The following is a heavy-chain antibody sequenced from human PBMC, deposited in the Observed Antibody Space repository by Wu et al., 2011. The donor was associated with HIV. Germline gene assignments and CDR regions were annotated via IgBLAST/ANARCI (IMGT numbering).Heavy chain of an antibody. CDR1: GGIFSTYA. V-gene: IGHV1-69*14. J-gene: IGHJ4*02. Sequence: QVQLVQSGAEVKKPGSSVKVSCKASGGIFSTYAISWVRQAPGQGLEWMGRIIPIFGPANYAQKFQGRVTITADKSTSTAYIELSSLRSEDTAVYYCARGSTYYYDSSAYDTLDYWGQGTLVTVSS. D-gene: IGHD3-22*01. CDR3: ARGSTYYYDSSAYDTLDY. CDR2: IIPIFGPA.